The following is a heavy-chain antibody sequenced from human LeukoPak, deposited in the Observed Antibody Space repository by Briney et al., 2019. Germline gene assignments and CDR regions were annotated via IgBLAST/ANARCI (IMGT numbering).Heavy chain of an antibody. J-gene: IGHJ1*01. D-gene: IGHD2-15*01. CDR2: ISGGGTT. V-gene: IGHV3-23*01. Sequence: PGGSLRLSCAASGFTFSSSAMSWVRQAPGKGLGWVSAISGGGTTYYADSVKGRFTISRDNSKNTLYLQMNSLRAEDTAIYYCAKDFRSGRSPECFQHWGQGILVTVSS. CDR3: AKDFRSGRSPECFQH. CDR1: GFTFSSSA.